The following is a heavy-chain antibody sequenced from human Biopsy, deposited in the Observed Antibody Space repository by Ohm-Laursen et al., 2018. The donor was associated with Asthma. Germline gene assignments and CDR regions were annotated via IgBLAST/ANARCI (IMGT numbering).Heavy chain of an antibody. CDR3: ARTYYDFLTGQVNDAFAL. CDR2: INAGDGNT. CDR1: GYIFIHFA. Sequence: ATVKISCKASGYIFIHFAIHWVRQAPGQRLEWMGWINAGDGNTKYSQKFQGRVTITRDTSASTAYMDLRSPRSEDTAMYYCARTYYDFLTGQVNDAFALWGQGTMVTVSS. D-gene: IGHD3-9*01. J-gene: IGHJ3*01. V-gene: IGHV1-3*01.